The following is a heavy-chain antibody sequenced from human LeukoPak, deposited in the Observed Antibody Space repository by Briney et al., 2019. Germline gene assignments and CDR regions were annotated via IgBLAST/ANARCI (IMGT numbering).Heavy chain of an antibody. CDR3: ARNFEQDYYGSGSYGGSWFDP. Sequence: SVKVSCKASGGTFSSYAISWVRQAPGQGLEWVGRIIPILGIANYAQKFQGRVTITADKSTSTAYMELSSLRSEDTAVYYCARNFEQDYYGSGSYGGSWFDPWGQGTLVTVSS. D-gene: IGHD3-10*01. V-gene: IGHV1-69*04. CDR1: GGTFSSYA. J-gene: IGHJ5*02. CDR2: IIPILGIA.